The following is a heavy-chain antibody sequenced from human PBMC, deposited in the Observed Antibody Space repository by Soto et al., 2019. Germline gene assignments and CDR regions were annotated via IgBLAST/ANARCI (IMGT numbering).Heavy chain of an antibody. CDR3: ARRYCISTSCHYYGMDV. D-gene: IGHD2-2*01. Sequence: SVKVSCKASGGTFSTYTINWVRQAPGQGLEWMGGITPMFGTANYAQKFQGRVTITADESTSTAYMELSSLRSEDTAVYYCARRYCISTSCHYYGMDVWGQGTTVTVSS. V-gene: IGHV1-69*13. CDR2: ITPMFGTA. CDR1: GGTFSTYT. J-gene: IGHJ6*02.